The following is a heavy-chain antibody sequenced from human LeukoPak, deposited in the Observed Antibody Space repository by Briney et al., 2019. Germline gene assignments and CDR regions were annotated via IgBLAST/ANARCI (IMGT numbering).Heavy chain of an antibody. J-gene: IGHJ4*02. CDR2: IIPILGTA. CDR3: ARGAPRDYYGSGSYLADY. D-gene: IGHD3-10*01. Sequence: GASVKVSCKASGYTFTGYHMHWVRQAPGQGLEWMGGIIPILGTANYAQKFQGRVTITADESTSTAYMELSSLRSEDTAVYYCARGAPRDYYGSGSYLADYWGQGTLVTVSS. CDR1: GYTFTGYH. V-gene: IGHV1-69*13.